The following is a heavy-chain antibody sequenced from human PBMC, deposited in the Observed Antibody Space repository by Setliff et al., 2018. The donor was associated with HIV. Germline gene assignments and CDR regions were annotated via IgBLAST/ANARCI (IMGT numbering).Heavy chain of an antibody. Sequence: SETLSLTCAVSGVSISSSSYFWGWIRRPPGTGLDWIGSIYYSGSTYYNPSLKSRVTISVDTSKNQFSLKLSSVTAADTAVYYCARHGTMVRGVITNNWFDPWGQGTLVTVSS. V-gene: IGHV4-39*01. CDR1: GVSISSSSYF. J-gene: IGHJ5*02. CDR2: IYYSGST. CDR3: ARHGTMVRGVITNNWFDP. D-gene: IGHD3-10*01.